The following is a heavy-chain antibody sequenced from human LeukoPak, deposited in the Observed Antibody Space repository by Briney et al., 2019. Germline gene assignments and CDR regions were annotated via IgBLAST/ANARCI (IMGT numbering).Heavy chain of an antibody. CDR2: IRYDGNYK. Sequence: GGSLRLSCAASGFTFSSHGMHWVRQAPGKGLEWVAFIRYDGNYKYYADSVKGRFTISRDNSKNTLYVQANSLRVEDTAVYYCAKVSSGGYESVPFDYWGQGTLVTVSS. CDR3: AKVSSGGYESVPFDY. J-gene: IGHJ4*02. CDR1: GFTFSSHG. D-gene: IGHD6-19*01. V-gene: IGHV3-30*02.